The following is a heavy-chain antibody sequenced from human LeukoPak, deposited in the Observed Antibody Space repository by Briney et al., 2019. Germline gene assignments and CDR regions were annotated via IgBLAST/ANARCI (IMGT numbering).Heavy chain of an antibody. J-gene: IGHJ4*02. CDR1: GFSISSNY. CDR3: AKGVGVRGIIPQTLDY. V-gene: IGHV3-53*01. D-gene: IGHD3-10*01. Sequence: GGSLRLSCAASGFSISSNYMTWVRQAPGKGLEWVSVIYSGGATYFADSVKGRFTISRDNSKNTLYLQMNSLRVDDTATYYCAKGVGVRGIIPQTLDYWGQGTLVLVSS. CDR2: IYSGGAT.